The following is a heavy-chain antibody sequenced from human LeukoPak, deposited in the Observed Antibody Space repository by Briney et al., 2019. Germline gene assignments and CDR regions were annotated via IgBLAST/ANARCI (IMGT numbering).Heavy chain of an antibody. CDR1: GFTFSTYY. Sequence: GGSLRLSCAASGFTFSTYYMSWVRRAPGKGLEWLSVIYSGGNTYYADSVKDRFTISRDNSKNTLYLQINSLRAEDTAVYYCARGLAVTGGGYEFGYWGQGTLVTVSS. J-gene: IGHJ4*02. D-gene: IGHD6-19*01. CDR3: ARGLAVTGGGYEFGY. V-gene: IGHV3-66*01. CDR2: IYSGGNT.